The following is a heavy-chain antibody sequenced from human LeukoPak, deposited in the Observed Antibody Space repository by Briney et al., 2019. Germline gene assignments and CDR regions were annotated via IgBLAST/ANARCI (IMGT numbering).Heavy chain of an antibody. V-gene: IGHV4-34*01. J-gene: IGHJ3*02. CDR2: INHSGST. Sequence: SETLSLTCAVYGGSFSGYYWSWIRQPPGKGLEWIGEINHSGSTNYNPSLKSRVTISVDTSKNQFSLKLSSVTAADTAVYYCATPRVATIRGAFDIWGQGTMVTVSS. D-gene: IGHD5-24*01. CDR1: GGSFSGYY. CDR3: ATPRVATIRGAFDI.